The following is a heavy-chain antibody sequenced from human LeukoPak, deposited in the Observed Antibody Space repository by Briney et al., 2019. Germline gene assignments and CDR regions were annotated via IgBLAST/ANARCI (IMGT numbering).Heavy chain of an antibody. Sequence: GASVKVSCKASGYTFTGYYMHWVRQAPGQGLEWMGWINPNSGGTNYAQKFQGRVTMTRDTSISTAYMELSRLRSDDTAVYYCAKDPRGIYYDSSGRFHWGQGTLVTVSS. J-gene: IGHJ4*02. V-gene: IGHV1-2*02. CDR3: AKDPRGIYYDSSGRFH. CDR1: GYTFTGYY. CDR2: INPNSGGT. D-gene: IGHD3-22*01.